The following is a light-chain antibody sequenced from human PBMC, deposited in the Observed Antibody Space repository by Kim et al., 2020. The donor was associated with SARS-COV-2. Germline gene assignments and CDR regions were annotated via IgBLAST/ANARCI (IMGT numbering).Light chain of an antibody. J-gene: IGKJ1*01. Sequence: DIVMTQSPDSLAVSLGERATINCKSSRSVLYSSNNKNYLAWYQQKPGQPPKLLIYWASTRESGVPDRFSGSGSGTDFTLTISTLQDEDVAIYYCQQYYNTPRTFGQGTKVDIK. CDR2: WAS. V-gene: IGKV4-1*01. CDR1: RSVLYSSNNKNY. CDR3: QQYYNTPRT.